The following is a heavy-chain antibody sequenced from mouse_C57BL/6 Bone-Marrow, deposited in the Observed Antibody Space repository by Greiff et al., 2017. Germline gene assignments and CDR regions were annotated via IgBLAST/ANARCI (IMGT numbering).Heavy chain of an antibody. J-gene: IGHJ4*01. CDR3: ARGGWLLRYYAMDY. D-gene: IGHD2-3*01. V-gene: IGHV1-52*01. CDR1: GYTFTSYW. Sequence: VQLQQPGAELVRPGSSVKLSCKASGYTFTSYWMHWVKQRPIQGLEWIGNIDPSDSETHYNQKFKDKATLTVDKSSSTAYMQLSSLTSEDSAVYYCARGGWLLRYYAMDYWGQGTSVTVSS. CDR2: IDPSDSET.